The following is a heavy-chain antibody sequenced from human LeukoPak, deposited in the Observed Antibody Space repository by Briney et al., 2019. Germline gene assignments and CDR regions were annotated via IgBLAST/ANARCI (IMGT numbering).Heavy chain of an antibody. Sequence: GGSLRLSCAASGFTYSSHWMSWVRQAPGKGLERVANINQDGSEKYYVDSVKGRFPISRNNAKNSLYLQMNSLRAEDTAVYYCARVFRRGYYNSRGYYTGYYFDYWGQGTLVTVSS. D-gene: IGHD3-22*01. CDR2: INQDGSEK. V-gene: IGHV3-7*05. CDR3: ARVFRRGYYNSRGYYTGYYFDY. CDR1: GFTYSSHW. J-gene: IGHJ4*02.